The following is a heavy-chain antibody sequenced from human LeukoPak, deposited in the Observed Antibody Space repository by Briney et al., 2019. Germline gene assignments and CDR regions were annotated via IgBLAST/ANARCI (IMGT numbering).Heavy chain of an antibody. CDR3: ARADYYDSSGFDAFDI. D-gene: IGHD3-22*01. J-gene: IGHJ3*02. CDR2: TYYRSKWYN. CDR1: GDSVSSSSAA. Sequence: SQTLSLTCAIPGDSVSSSSAAWNWIRQSPSRGLEWLGRTYYRSKWYNAYAVSVKSRITINPDTSKNQFSLQLNSVTPEDTAVYYCARADYYDSSGFDAFDIWGQGTMVTVSS. V-gene: IGHV6-1*01.